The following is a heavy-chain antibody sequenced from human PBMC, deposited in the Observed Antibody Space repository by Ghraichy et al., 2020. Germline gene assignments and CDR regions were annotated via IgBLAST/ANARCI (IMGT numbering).Heavy chain of an antibody. J-gene: IGHJ5*02. CDR3: AYYEPVKSWFDP. CDR1: GGSISSGDDY. D-gene: IGHD3-22*01. V-gene: IGHV4-30-4*08. Sequence: SETLSLTCTVSGGSISSGDDYWSWIRQPPGQVLEWLGYIHYSVTTYYNPALKSRVVTSVDTSNTQFSLKLTSVTAAATALYFCAYYEPVKSWFDPWGQGTLVTVSS. CDR2: IHYSVTT.